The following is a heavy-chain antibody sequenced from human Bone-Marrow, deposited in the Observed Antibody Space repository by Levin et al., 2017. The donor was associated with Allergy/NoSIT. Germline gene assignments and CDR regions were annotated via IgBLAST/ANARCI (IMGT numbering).Heavy chain of an antibody. CDR3: ARDDVVATNH. V-gene: IGHV3-66*01. CDR2: IHSGGRK. CDR1: GFTISTNY. D-gene: IGHD5-12*01. J-gene: IGHJ4*02. Sequence: GESLKISCAASGFTISTNYMSWVRQVPGKGLEWVSIIHSGGRKNYADSVKGRFTISRDNYNNTLYLQMNSLRGEDMAIYYCARDDVVATNHWGQGTLVIVSS.